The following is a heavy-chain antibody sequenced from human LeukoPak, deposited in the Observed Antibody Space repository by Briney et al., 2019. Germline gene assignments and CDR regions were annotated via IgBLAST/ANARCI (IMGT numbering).Heavy chain of an antibody. CDR1: GGSISSYY. CDR2: IYYSGST. D-gene: IGHD2-21*01. J-gene: IGHJ5*02. Sequence: PSETLSLTCTVSGGSISSYYWSWIRQPPGKGLEWIAYIYYSGSTNYDPSLKSRVTISVDTSKNQFSLKLSSVTAADTAVYYCARLFRAKNWFDPWGQGTLVTVSS. V-gene: IGHV4-59*08. CDR3: ARLFRAKNWFDP.